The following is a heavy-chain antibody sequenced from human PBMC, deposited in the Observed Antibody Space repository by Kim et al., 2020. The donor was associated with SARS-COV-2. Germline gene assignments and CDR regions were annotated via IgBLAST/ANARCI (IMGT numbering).Heavy chain of an antibody. CDR1: GFTFSTYS. CDR2: ISSSSTII. J-gene: IGHJ5*02. D-gene: IGHD4-17*01. V-gene: IGHV3-48*02. Sequence: GGSLRLSCAVSGFTFSTYSMNWVRLAPGKGLEWVSYISSSSTIIYYADSVRGRFTISRDNAKTSLFLQMSGLRDEDTAVYYCARGKGGNYGQSYNYFDAWGQGILVTVSS. CDR3: ARGKGGNYGQSYNYFDA.